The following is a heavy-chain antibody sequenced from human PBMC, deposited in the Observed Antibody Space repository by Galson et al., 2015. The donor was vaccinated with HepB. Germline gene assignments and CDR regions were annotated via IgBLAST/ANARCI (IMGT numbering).Heavy chain of an antibody. CDR2: TGTAGDT. CDR1: GFTFRSYE. CDR3: ARGVPDYFDSSGDYPIFDY. D-gene: IGHD3-22*01. J-gene: IGHJ4*02. V-gene: IGHV3-13*04. Sequence: SLRLSCAASGFTFRSYEMHWVRQVTGKGLEWVSATGTAGDTYYRDSVKGRFTISRENAKNSLYLEMNSLRAGDTAVYYCARGVPDYFDSSGDYPIFDYWGQGTLVTVSS.